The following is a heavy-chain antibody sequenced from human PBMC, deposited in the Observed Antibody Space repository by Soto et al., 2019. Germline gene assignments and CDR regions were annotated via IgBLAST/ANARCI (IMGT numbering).Heavy chain of an antibody. J-gene: IGHJ4*02. CDR2: ISWNSGSI. D-gene: IGHD6-6*01. Sequence: SLRLSCAASGFTFDDYAMHWVRQAPGKGLEWVSGISWNSGSIGYADSVKGRFTISRDNAKNSLYLQMNSLRAEDTALYYCAKDLSSSAPGWGQGTLVTVSS. CDR1: GFTFDDYA. V-gene: IGHV3-9*01. CDR3: AKDLSSSAPG.